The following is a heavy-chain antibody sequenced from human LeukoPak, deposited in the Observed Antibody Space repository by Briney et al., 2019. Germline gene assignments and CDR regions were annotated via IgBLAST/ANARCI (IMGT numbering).Heavy chain of an antibody. J-gene: IGHJ4*02. Sequence: GGSLRLSCAASGFTFSTYWRHWVRQAPGKGPVWVSRINYDGTDTVYTDSVKGRFTISRDNAKNTLYLQMNSLRAEDTAVYYCARDGVSTVDFDYCGQRNLVTVSS. CDR2: INYDGTDT. CDR1: GFTFSTYW. CDR3: ARDGVSTVDFDY. V-gene: IGHV3-74*01. D-gene: IGHD1-14*01.